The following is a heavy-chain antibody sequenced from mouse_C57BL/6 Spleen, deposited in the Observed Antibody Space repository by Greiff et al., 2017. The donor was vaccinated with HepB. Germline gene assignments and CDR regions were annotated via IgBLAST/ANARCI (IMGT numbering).Heavy chain of an antibody. D-gene: IGHD1-1*02. V-gene: IGHV1-19*01. CDR3: ARSGWEMDYFDY. Sequence: VQLQQSGPVLVKPGASVKMSCKASGYTFTDYYMNWVKQSHGKSLEWIGVINPYNGGTSYNQKFKGKATLTVDKSSSTAYMELNSLTSEDSAVYYCARSGWEMDYFDYWGQGTTLTVSS. CDR2: INPYNGGT. J-gene: IGHJ2*01. CDR1: GYTFTDYY.